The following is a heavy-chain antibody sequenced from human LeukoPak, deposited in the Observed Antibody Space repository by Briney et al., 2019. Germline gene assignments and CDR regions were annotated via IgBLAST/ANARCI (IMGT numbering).Heavy chain of an antibody. CDR3: AKPYSSAYFFDY. V-gene: IGHV3-23*01. J-gene: IGHJ4*02. D-gene: IGHD3-22*01. Sequence: GGSLRLSCAASGFTFSSYAMSWVRQAPGKGLEWVSAISGSGGSTYYADSVKGRFTTSRDNSKNTVYLQMNSLRAEDTAVYYCAKPYSSAYFFDYWGQGTLVTVSS. CDR1: GFTFSSYA. CDR2: ISGSGGST.